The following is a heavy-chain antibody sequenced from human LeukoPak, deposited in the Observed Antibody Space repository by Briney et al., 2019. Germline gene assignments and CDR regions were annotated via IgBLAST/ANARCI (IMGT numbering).Heavy chain of an antibody. CDR1: GGSISSGGYS. CDR2: IYHSGST. Sequence: SETLSLTCAVSGGSISSGGYSWSWIRQPPGKGLEWIGYIYHSGSTYYNPSLKSRVTISVDRSKNQFSLKLSSVTAADTAVYYCARADGYYYDSSGLGLALDYWGQGTLVTVSS. CDR3: ARADGYYYDSSGLGLALDY. V-gene: IGHV4-30-2*01. D-gene: IGHD3-22*01. J-gene: IGHJ4*02.